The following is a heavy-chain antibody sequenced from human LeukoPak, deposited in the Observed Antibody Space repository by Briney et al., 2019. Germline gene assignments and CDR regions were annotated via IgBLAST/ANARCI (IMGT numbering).Heavy chain of an antibody. V-gene: IGHV3-23*01. J-gene: IGHJ4*02. CDR2: ISGSGGST. CDR3: AKGVSYDFWSGYYPDY. CDR1: GFTFSSYA. Sequence: GGSLRLSCAASGFTFSSYAMSWVRQAPGKGLEWVSAISGSGGSTYYADSVKGRFTISRDNSKNTLYLQMNSLRAEDTAVYYCAKGVSYDFWSGYYPDYWGQGTLVTVSS. D-gene: IGHD3-3*01.